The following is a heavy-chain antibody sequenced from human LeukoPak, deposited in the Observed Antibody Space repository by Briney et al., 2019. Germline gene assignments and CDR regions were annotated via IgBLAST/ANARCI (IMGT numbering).Heavy chain of an antibody. CDR2: ISSSSSYI. D-gene: IGHD3-3*01. Sequence: AGGSLRLSCAASGFTFSGSAMHWVRQASGKGLEWVSSISSSSSYIYYADSVKGRFTISRDNAKNSVYLQMNSLRAEDTAVYYCARDRNTDFWSGYYTNYCDYWGQGTLVTVSS. CDR3: ARDRNTDFWSGYYTNYCDY. J-gene: IGHJ4*02. CDR1: GFTFSGSA. V-gene: IGHV3-21*01.